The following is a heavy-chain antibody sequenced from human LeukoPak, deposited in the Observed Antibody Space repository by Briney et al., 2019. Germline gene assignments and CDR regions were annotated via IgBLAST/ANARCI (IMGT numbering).Heavy chain of an antibody. CDR2: ISGSGGST. D-gene: IGHD2-2*01. CDR1: GFTFSSYA. Sequence: PGGSLRLSCAASGFTFSSYAMSWVRQAPGKGLEWVSAISGSGGSTYYADSVKGRFTISRDNAKNSLYLQMNSLRAEDMALYYCAKGVGVVVSDAFDIWGQGTMVTVSS. CDR3: AKGVGVVVSDAFDI. V-gene: IGHV3-23*01. J-gene: IGHJ3*02.